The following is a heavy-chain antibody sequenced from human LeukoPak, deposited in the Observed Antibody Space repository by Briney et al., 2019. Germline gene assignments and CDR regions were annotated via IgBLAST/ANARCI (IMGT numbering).Heavy chain of an antibody. D-gene: IGHD6-13*01. V-gene: IGHV3-9*01. J-gene: IGHJ4*02. CDR2: ISWNSGSV. CDR3: AKDSSSWNYFDY. CDR1: GFTFSSYS. Sequence: GGSLRLSCAASGFTFSSYSMNWVRQAPGKGLEWVSGISWNSGSVGYADSVKGRFTISRDNAKNSLYLQMNSLRAEDTALYYCAKDSSSWNYFDYWGQGTLVTVSS.